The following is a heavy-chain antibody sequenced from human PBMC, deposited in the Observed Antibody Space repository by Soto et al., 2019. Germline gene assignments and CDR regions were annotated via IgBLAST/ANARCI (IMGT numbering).Heavy chain of an antibody. V-gene: IGHV5-51*01. D-gene: IGHD3-16*01. CDR2: IFPRDFDV. Sequence: PGESLKISCQTSGYTFTNYWIGWVRQMPGGGLEWLGLIFPRDFDVRYSPSFEGQVTISADRSTATAFLHSRSLEASDRALYFCARRISLIAQIEYLGQGAPVTVSS. CDR1: GYTFTNYW. CDR3: ARRISLIAQIEY. J-gene: IGHJ4*02.